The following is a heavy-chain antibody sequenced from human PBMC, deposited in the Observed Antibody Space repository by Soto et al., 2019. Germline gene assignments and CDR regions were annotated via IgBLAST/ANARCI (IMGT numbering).Heavy chain of an antibody. CDR2: IYYSGST. J-gene: IGHJ4*02. CDR3: ARARGYSYGFDY. D-gene: IGHD5-18*01. Sequence: PSETLSLTCTVSGGSIISYYCICIRQPPGKGLEWIGYIYYSGSTNYNPSLKSRVTISVDTSKNQFSLKLSSVTAADTAVYYCARARGYSYGFDYWGQGTLVTVSS. CDR1: GGSIISYY. V-gene: IGHV4-59*01.